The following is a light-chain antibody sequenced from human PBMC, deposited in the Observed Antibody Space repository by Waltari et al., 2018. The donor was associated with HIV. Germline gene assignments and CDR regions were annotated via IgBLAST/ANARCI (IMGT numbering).Light chain of an antibody. V-gene: IGKV3-15*01. CDR3: QQYNNWHT. J-gene: IGKJ2*01. CDR2: GAS. Sequence: EIVMTQSPATLSVSPGERATLSCRASQSVSSNLAWYQKKPGQAPMLLIYGASTKATGIPARFSGSGSGTEFTLTISSLQSEDFAVYYCQQYNNWHTFGQGTKLEIK. CDR1: QSVSSN.